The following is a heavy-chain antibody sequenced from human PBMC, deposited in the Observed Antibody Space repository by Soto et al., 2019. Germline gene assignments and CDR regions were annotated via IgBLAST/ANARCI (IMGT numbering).Heavy chain of an antibody. CDR2: ISGRSGST. V-gene: IGHV3-23*01. CDR3: AKQQPAAGYYYYGMDV. CDR1: GFTCSSYA. Sequence: PRGPRRRSCAPSGFTCSSYAMSWVRQPPNKWLEWFSAISGRSGSTFYEDSVKGRFTISGDNSKNTLFLQMHSLRAEDTAVYYCAKQQPAAGYYYYGMDVWGQGTTVTVSS. J-gene: IGHJ6*02. D-gene: IGHD6-13*01.